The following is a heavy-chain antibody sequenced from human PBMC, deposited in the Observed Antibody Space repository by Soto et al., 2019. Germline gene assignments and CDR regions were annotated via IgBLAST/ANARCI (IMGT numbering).Heavy chain of an antibody. J-gene: IGHJ5*02. D-gene: IGHD1-26*01. CDR1: GGSISSGGYY. CDR3: ARAGTFPTHWFDP. Sequence: SETLSLTCTVSGGSISSGGYYWSWIRHHPGKGLEWIGYIYYSGSTYYNPSLKSRVTISVDTSKNQFSLKLSSVTAADTAVYYCARAGTFPTHWFDPWGQGTLVTVSS. CDR2: IYYSGST. V-gene: IGHV4-31*03.